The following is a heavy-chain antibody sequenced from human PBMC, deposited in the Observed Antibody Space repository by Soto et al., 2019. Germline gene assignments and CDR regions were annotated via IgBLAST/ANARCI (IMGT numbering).Heavy chain of an antibody. CDR2: VYYGGTT. V-gene: IGHV4-61*01. Sequence: SETLSLTCSVSGGSVSNKTYYWSWIRQPPGKRLEWIGYVYYGGTTNYNPSLKSRVTISVDLSKNQFSLRLSSVTTADTALYYCARTTAVPNTLRSRYFFDYWGQGTLVTVSS. J-gene: IGHJ4*02. CDR1: GGSVSNKTYY. D-gene: IGHD4-17*01. CDR3: ARTTAVPNTLRSRYFFDY.